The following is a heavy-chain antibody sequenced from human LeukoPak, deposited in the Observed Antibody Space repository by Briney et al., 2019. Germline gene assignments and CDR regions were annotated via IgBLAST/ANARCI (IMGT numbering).Heavy chain of an antibody. V-gene: IGHV4-59*13. Sequence: SETLSLTCTVSGGSISSYYWSWIRQPPGKGLEWIGYIYYSGSTNYNPSLKSRVSISVDTSKNQFSLKLSSVTAADTAVYYCASENGSGSYYNVMDVWGQGTTVTVSS. CDR1: GGSISSYY. CDR2: IYYSGST. D-gene: IGHD3-10*01. CDR3: ASENGSGSYYNVMDV. J-gene: IGHJ6*02.